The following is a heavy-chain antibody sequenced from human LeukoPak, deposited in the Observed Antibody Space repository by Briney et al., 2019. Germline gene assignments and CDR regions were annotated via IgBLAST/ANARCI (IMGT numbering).Heavy chain of an antibody. CDR1: GYTLTGYY. V-gene: IGHV1-2*02. Sequence: ASVKVSCMASGYTLTGYYIYWVRQAPGQGLEWMGWINPKNGDTNYGQKFQGRVTMTRDTSISTAYMELSSLRSEDTAVYYCARKGTARRSWFDPWGQGTLVTVSS. J-gene: IGHJ5*02. CDR3: ARKGTARRSWFDP. D-gene: IGHD1-1*01. CDR2: INPKNGDT.